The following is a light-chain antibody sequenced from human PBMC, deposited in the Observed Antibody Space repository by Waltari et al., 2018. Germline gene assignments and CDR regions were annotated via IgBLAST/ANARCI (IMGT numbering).Light chain of an antibody. Sequence: EIVLTQSPGTLSVSPGERVTVSCRASQTITGSGLTLYHQKPGPAPRLRICGASNRAPGIPDRFSGSGSVTDFNLTISRLEPEDSAVYYCQQYDGSVVTFGGGTKVEIK. V-gene: IGKV3-20*01. CDR2: GAS. CDR1: QTITGSG. J-gene: IGKJ4*01. CDR3: QQYDGSVVT.